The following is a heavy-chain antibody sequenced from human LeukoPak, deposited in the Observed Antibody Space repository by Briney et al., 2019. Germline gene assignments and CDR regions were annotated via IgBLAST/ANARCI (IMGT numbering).Heavy chain of an antibody. CDR1: GGSFSGYY. CDR3: AGAKQQLVDDAFDI. CDR2: IDHSGST. Sequence: PSETLSLTCAVYGGSFSGYYWSWIRQPPGKGLEWIGEIDHSGSTNYNQCIKKRVTISVDTPNNQFSLKLSSVTAADTAVYYCAGAKQQLVDDAFDIWGQGTMVTVSS. J-gene: IGHJ3*02. D-gene: IGHD6-13*01. V-gene: IGHV4-34*01.